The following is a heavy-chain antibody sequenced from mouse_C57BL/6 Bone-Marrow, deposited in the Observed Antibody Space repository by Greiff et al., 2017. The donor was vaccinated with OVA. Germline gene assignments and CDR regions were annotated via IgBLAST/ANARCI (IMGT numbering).Heavy chain of an antibody. J-gene: IGHJ4*01. CDR1: GFTFNTYA. D-gene: IGHD2-5*01. Sequence: EVMLVESGGGLVQPKGSLKLSCAASGFTFNTYAMHWVRQAPGKGLEWVARIRSKSSNYATYYADSVKDRLTISRDDSQSMLYLQMNNLKTEDTAMYYCVRDRHYSNFYAMDYWGQGTSVTVSS. V-gene: IGHV10-3*01. CDR2: IRSKSSNYAT. CDR3: VRDRHYSNFYAMDY.